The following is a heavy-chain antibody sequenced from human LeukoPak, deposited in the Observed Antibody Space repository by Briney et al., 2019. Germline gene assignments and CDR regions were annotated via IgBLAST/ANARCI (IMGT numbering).Heavy chain of an antibody. CDR1: GYTFTGYY. J-gene: IGHJ4*02. CDR3: ARDLGDGGYNTFDY. D-gene: IGHD5-24*01. Sequence: HGASVKVSCKASGYTFTGYYMHWVRQAPGQGLEWMGWINPNSGGTNYAQEFQGRVTMTRDTSISTAYMELSRLRSDDTAVCYCARDLGDGGYNTFDYWGQGTLVTVSS. CDR2: INPNSGGT. V-gene: IGHV1-2*02.